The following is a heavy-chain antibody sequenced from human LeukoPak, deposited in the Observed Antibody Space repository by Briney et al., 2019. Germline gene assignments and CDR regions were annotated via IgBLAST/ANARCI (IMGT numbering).Heavy chain of an antibody. J-gene: IGHJ5*02. CDR2: IYYSGST. Sequence: SETLSLTCTVSGGSISSSSYYWGWIRQSPGKGLEWIGSIYYSGSTYYNPSLKSRVTISVDTSKNQFSLKLSSVTAADTAVYYYARVVVAATLHWFDPWGQGTLVTVSS. D-gene: IGHD2-15*01. CDR1: GGSISSSSYY. V-gene: IGHV4-39*01. CDR3: ARVVVAATLHWFDP.